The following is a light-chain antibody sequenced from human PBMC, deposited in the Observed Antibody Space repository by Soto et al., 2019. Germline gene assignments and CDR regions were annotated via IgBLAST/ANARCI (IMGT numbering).Light chain of an antibody. CDR2: VGTGGIVG. Sequence: QSVLTQPPSASASLGASVTLTCTLNSGYSNYKVDWYQQRPGTGPRFVMRVGTGGIVGSKGDGIPDRFSVLGSGLNRYLTIKNIQEEDESDYHCGADHGSGSNFVYVFGSGTKVTVL. CDR3: GADHGSGSNFVYV. CDR1: SGYSNYK. V-gene: IGLV9-49*01. J-gene: IGLJ1*01.